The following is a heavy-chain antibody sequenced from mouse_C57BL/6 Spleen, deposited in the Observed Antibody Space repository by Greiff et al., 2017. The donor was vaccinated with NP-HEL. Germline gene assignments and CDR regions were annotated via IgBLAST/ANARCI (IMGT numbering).Heavy chain of an antibody. CDR1: GFTFSSYG. D-gene: IGHD1-1*01. J-gene: IGHJ3*01. V-gene: IGHV5-6*01. CDR3: AREGITTVPFAY. CDR2: ISSGGSYT. Sequence: EVNLVESGGDLVKPGGSLKLSCAASGFTFSSYGMSWVRQTPDKRLEWVATISSGGSYTYYPDSVKGRFTISRDNAKNTLYLQMSSLKSEDTAMYYCAREGITTVPFAYWGQGTLVTVSA.